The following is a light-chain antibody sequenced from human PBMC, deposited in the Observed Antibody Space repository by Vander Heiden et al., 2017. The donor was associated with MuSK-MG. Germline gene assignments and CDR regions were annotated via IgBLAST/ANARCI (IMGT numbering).Light chain of an antibody. CDR2: DAS. J-gene: IGKJ4*01. V-gene: IGKV1-5*01. Sequence: DIQMTQAPSTLSASIGDRVTITCRASHNINDWLAWYQQSPGKAPKLLIYDASTLESEVPSRFSGSGYGTDFTLTISSRQPDDFASYYCQQYESNSPITFGGGTKVEIK. CDR3: QQYESNSPIT. CDR1: HNINDW.